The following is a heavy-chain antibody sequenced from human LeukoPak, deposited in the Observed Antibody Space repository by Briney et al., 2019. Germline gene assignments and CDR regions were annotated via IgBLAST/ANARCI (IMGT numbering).Heavy chain of an antibody. D-gene: IGHD3-22*01. CDR2: IYTSGST. CDR1: GASISSYY. V-gene: IGHV4-4*07. J-gene: IGHJ4*02. Sequence: PSETLSLTCTVSGASISSYYWSWIRQPAGKGLEWIGRIYTSGSTTYNPSLKSRVTMSADTSKNQLSLKLSSVTAADTAVYYCARDYYDSSGYPFCDYWGQGTLVTVSS. CDR3: ARDYYDSSGYPFCDY.